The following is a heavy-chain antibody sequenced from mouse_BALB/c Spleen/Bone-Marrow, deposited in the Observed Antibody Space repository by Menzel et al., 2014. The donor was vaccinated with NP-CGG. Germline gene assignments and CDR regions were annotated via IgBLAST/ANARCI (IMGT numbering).Heavy chain of an antibody. J-gene: IGHJ4*01. V-gene: IGHV1-80*01. CDR2: IYPGDGDT. CDR3: ARSGKGAMDY. Sequence: VQLVVSGAELVRPGSSVKVSCKASGYVFSTYWMNWVKQRPGQGLERIGQIYPGDGDTNYNGKFKDKVILTADKSSCTAYMQLSSLTSEDSAVYFCARSGKGAMDYWGQGTSVTVSS. CDR1: GYVFSTYW. D-gene: IGHD2-1*01.